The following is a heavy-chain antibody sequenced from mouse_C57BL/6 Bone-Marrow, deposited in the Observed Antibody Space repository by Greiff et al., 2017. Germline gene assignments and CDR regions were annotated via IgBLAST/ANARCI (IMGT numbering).Heavy chain of an antibody. V-gene: IGHV1-74*01. Sequence: VQLQQSGAELVKPGASVKVSCKASGYTFTSYWMHWVKQRPGQGLEWIGRIHPSDSDTNYNQKFKGKATLTVDKSSSTAYMQLSSLTSEDSAVYYCAILPLITTVVATPYYDAMDYWGQGTSVTVSS. CDR3: AILPLITTVVATPYYDAMDY. J-gene: IGHJ4*01. D-gene: IGHD1-1*01. CDR1: GYTFTSYW. CDR2: IHPSDSDT.